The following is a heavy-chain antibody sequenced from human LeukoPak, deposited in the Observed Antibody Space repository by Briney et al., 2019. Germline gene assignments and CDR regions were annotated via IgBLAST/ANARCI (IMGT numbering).Heavy chain of an antibody. V-gene: IGHV3-11*05. CDR2: ITTSGSST. CDR1: GFTFSDHY. J-gene: IGHJ4*02. CDR3: TRGHLGLDY. D-gene: IGHD3/OR15-3a*01. Sequence: GGSLRLSCAASGFTFSDHYLSWIRQAPGKGLEWVSYITTSGSSTNYADSVKGRFTISRDNAKNSLYLQMNSLRAEDTAVYYCTRGHLGLDYWGQGTLVTVSS.